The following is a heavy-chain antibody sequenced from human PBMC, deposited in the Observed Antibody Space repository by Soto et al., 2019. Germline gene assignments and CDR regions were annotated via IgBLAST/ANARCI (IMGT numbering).Heavy chain of an antibody. CDR3: ARHKWERPAAAPSDY. Sequence: QLQLQESGPGLVKPSETLSLTCTVSGDSISSNKSYWGWIRQPPGKGLEWIGSIYHSGTTYFNPSINTRVPICAQTSKNQFSLKLRSLTAAYTAVYYCARHKWERPAAAPSDYWGQGTLVTVSS. CDR2: IYHSGTT. D-gene: IGHD6-13*01. CDR1: GDSISSNKSY. J-gene: IGHJ4*02. V-gene: IGHV4-39*01.